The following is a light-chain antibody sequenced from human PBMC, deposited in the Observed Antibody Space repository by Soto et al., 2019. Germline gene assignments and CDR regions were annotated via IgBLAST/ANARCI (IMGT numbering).Light chain of an antibody. V-gene: IGKV1-39*01. J-gene: IGKJ4*01. CDR1: RDVGSD. Sequence: TQMTQSPLSLSASVGVKIIITCRASRDVGSDVSWYQQKPGQAPKLVIYAASNLYTGVPSRFSGRRSGTEFTLTISSLQPEDFATYYCQQTYSGPLTFGGGTKVEIK. CDR2: AAS. CDR3: QQTYSGPLT.